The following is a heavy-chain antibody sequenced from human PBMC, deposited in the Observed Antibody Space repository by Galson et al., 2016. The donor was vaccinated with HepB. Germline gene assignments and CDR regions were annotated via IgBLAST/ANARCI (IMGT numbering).Heavy chain of an antibody. D-gene: IGHD3-22*01. CDR1: EFIFRNYW. CDR3: ARDTTYYDSSGYKDVFDI. J-gene: IGHJ3*02. Sequence: SLRLSCAASEFIFRNYWMIWVRQAPGKGLECVANIKGDGSQKHYADSVQGRFTISRDNAKNSLYMQMNSLRAEDMAVYYCARDTTYYDSSGYKDVFDIWGQGTMVTVSS. V-gene: IGHV3-7*04. CDR2: IKGDGSQK.